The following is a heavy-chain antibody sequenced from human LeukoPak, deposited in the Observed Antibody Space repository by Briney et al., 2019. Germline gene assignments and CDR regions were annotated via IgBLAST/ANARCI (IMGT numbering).Heavy chain of an antibody. J-gene: IGHJ5*02. Sequence: ASVKVSRKASGYTFTGYYMHWVRQAPGQGLEWMGWINPNSGGTNYAQKFQGRVTMTRDTSISTAYMELSRLRSDDTAVYYCARSNCSSTSCYTTWFDPWGQGTLVTVSS. CDR1: GYTFTGYY. D-gene: IGHD2-2*02. CDR3: ARSNCSSTSCYTTWFDP. CDR2: INPNSGGT. V-gene: IGHV1-2*02.